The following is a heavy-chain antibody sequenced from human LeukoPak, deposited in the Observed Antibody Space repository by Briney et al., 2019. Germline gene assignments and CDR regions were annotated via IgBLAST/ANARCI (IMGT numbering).Heavy chain of an antibody. CDR3: ARVYGVGAKPGSFDY. V-gene: IGHV1-2*02. CDR2: INPNSGGT. CDR1: GYTFTSYG. Sequence: ASVKVSCKASGYTFTSYGISWVRQAPGQGLEWMGWINPNSGGTNYAQKFQGRVTMTRDTSISTAYMELSRLRSDDTAVYYCARVYGVGAKPGSFDYWGQGTLVTVSS. J-gene: IGHJ4*02. D-gene: IGHD1-26*01.